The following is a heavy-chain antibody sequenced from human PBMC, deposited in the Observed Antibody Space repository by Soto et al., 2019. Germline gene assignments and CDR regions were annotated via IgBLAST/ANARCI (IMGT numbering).Heavy chain of an antibody. Sequence: GESLKISCKGSGYSFTSYWISWVRQMPGKGLEWMGRIDPSDSYTNYSPSFQGHVTISADKSISTAYLQWSSLKASDTAMYYCARRIRGSGGTYYMDVWGKGTTVTVSS. J-gene: IGHJ6*03. V-gene: IGHV5-10-1*01. D-gene: IGHD3-10*01. CDR1: GYSFTSYW. CDR3: ARRIRGSGGTYYMDV. CDR2: IDPSDSYT.